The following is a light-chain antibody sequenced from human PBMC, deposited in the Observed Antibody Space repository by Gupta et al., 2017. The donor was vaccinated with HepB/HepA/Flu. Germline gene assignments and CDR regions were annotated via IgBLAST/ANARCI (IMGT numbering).Light chain of an antibody. J-gene: IGLJ2*01. CDR1: STDVGSYNF. CDR2: DVT. V-gene: IGLV2-23*02. CDR3: WSYAGSNTLV. Sequence: QSVLTQPASGSGAPGQSITISCTGTSTDVGSYNFVSWYQHPPAKAPNLIIYDVTKRPSVFSRRFSGSKSGNTASLTISVPQAEDAADYYCWSYAGSNTLVFGGGTKLTVL.